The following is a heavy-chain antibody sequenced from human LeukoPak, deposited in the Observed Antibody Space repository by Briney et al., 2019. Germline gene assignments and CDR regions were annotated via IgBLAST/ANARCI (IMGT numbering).Heavy chain of an antibody. J-gene: IGHJ4*02. CDR2: ISVDGGST. CDR3: AKDRLAYSYAQPFDY. V-gene: IGHV3-23*01. CDR1: GFTFSSYG. D-gene: IGHD5-18*01. Sequence: GGSLRLSCAASGFTFSSYGMSWVRQAPGKGLEWVSGISVDGGSTYYADSVKGRFTISRDNSKNTLYLQMDSLRVEDTAVYYCAKDRLAYSYAQPFDYWGQGILVTVSS.